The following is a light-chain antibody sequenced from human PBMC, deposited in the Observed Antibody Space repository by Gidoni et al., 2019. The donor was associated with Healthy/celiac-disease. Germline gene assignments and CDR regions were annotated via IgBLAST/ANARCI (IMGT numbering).Light chain of an antibody. Sequence: QSALTQPAAVSGSPGQSITISCTGTSSDVGGYNYVSWYQQHPGKAPKLMIYEVSNRPSGVSNRFSGSKSGNTAALTISGLQAEDEADYYWGSYTGSSTPVIFGGGTKLTVL. J-gene: IGLJ2*01. CDR2: EVS. CDR3: GSYTGSSTPVI. CDR1: SSDVGGYNY. V-gene: IGLV2-14*01.